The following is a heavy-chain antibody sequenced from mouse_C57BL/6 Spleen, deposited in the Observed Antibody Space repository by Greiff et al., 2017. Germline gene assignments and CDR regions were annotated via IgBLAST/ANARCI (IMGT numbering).Heavy chain of an antibody. CDR3: ARWGYYGSSSY. Sequence: QVQLQQPGAELVKPGASVKLSCKASGYTFTSYWMQWVKQRPGQGLEGIGEIDPSDSYTNYNQKFKGKATLTVDTSSSTAYMQLSSLTSEDSAVYYCARWGYYGSSSYWGQGTTLTVSS. V-gene: IGHV1-50*01. D-gene: IGHD1-1*01. CDR1: GYTFTSYW. J-gene: IGHJ2*01. CDR2: IDPSDSYT.